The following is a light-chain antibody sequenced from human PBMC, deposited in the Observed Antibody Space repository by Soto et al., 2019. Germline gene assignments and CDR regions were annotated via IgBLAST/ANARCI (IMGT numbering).Light chain of an antibody. V-gene: IGKV3-20*01. CDR1: QSVSRNY. CDR3: QQYGSSPLT. Sequence: EIVLTQSPGTLSLSPGQRATLSCGASQSVSRNYLAWYQQKLGQAPRLLIFSSSHRATGTPDRFSGSGSGTDFTLTISRLEPEDFAVFYCQQYGSSPLTFGGGTKVEIK. CDR2: SSS. J-gene: IGKJ4*01.